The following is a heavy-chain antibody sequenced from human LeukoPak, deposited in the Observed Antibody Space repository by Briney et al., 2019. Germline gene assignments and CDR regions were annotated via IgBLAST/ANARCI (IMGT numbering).Heavy chain of an antibody. CDR1: GFTFSKYS. D-gene: IGHD1-26*01. J-gene: IGHJ4*02. CDR3: ARDKVVGATYFDY. V-gene: IGHV3-48*02. Sequence: GGSLRLSCAASGFTFSKYSMNWVRQAPGKGLEWISFITSSSTTIYYADSVKGRFTISRDSAKNSLYLQMHSLRDEDTAVYYCARDKVVGATYFDYWGQGTLVTVSS. CDR2: ITSSSTTI.